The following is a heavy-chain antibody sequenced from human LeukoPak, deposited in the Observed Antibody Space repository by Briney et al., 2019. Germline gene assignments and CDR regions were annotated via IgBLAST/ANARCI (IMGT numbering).Heavy chain of an antibody. Sequence: GGSLRLSCAASGFTFSSYSMNWVRQAPGKGLEWASYISSSSSTIYYADSVKGRFTISRDNAKNSLYLQMNSLRAEDTAVYYCASNFDFWSGPDDYWGQGTLVTVSS. CDR3: ASNFDFWSGPDDY. V-gene: IGHV3-48*01. D-gene: IGHD3-3*01. CDR2: ISSSSSTI. CDR1: GFTFSSYS. J-gene: IGHJ4*02.